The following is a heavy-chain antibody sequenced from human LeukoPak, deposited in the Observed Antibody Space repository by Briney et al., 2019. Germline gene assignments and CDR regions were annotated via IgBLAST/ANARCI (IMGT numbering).Heavy chain of an antibody. V-gene: IGHV1-24*01. D-gene: IGHD3-3*01. CDR3: ATSSIFGVVIIGRFDY. Sequence: ASVKVSCKVSGYTLTELSMHWVRQAPGKGLEWMGGFDPEDGETIYAQKFQGRVTMTEDTSTDTAYMELSSLRSEDTAVYYCATSSIFGVVIIGRFDYWGQGTLVTVSS. CDR2: FDPEDGET. J-gene: IGHJ4*02. CDR1: GYTLTELS.